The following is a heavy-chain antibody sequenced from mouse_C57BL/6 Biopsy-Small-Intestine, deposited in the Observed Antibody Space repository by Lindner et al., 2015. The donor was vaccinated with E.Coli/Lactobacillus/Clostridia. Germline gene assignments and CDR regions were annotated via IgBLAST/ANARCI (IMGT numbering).Heavy chain of an antibody. CDR1: GYTFTGYW. CDR2: ILPGTGST. V-gene: IGHV1-9*01. CDR3: ARGGNFLAY. J-gene: IGHJ3*01. D-gene: IGHD2-1*01. Sequence: VQLQESGAELMKPGASVKLSCKATGYTFTGYWIEWVKQRPGHGLEWIGEILPGTGSTNYNEKFKGKATFTADISSNTACMQLSSLTTEDSVIYYCARGGNFLAYWGQGTLVTVSA.